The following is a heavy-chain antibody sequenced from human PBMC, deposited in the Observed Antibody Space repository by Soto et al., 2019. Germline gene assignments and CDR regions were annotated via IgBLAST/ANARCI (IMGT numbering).Heavy chain of an antibody. D-gene: IGHD6-19*01. J-gene: IGHJ6*02. Sequence: SATLSLTAAVYGASFSCYCWSWIRQHPWKGLEWIGEINHSGSTNYNPSLKSRVTISVDTSKNQFSLKLSSVTAADTAVYYCARVRSIAVAEHYYGMDVWGQGTTVTVSS. CDR3: ARVRSIAVAEHYYGMDV. V-gene: IGHV4-34*01. CDR1: GASFSCYC. CDR2: INHSGST.